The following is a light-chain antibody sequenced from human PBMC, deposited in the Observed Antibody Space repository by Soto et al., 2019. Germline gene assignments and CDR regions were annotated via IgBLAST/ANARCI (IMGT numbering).Light chain of an antibody. CDR1: SSNIGNNY. CDR3: GTWDSSLSAFV. Sequence: QSVLTQPPSVSAAPGQKVTISCSGSSSNIGNNYVSWYQQFPGTAPKLLIYKNNERPSGIPGRFSGSKSVTSATLAITGLQTGDEADYYCGTWDSSLSAFVLGTGTKLTVL. J-gene: IGLJ1*01. V-gene: IGLV1-51*02. CDR2: KNN.